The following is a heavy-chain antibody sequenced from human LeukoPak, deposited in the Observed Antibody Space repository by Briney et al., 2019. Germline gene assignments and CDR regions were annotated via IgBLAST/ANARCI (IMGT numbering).Heavy chain of an antibody. CDR1: GFTFSSYA. J-gene: IGHJ3*02. V-gene: IGHV3-64*01. Sequence: GGSLRLSCAASGFTFSSYAMHWVRQAPGKGLEYVSAISSNGGSTYYANSVKGRFTISRDNSKNTLYLQMGSLRAEDMAVYYCARESITFGGVIVGHAFDIWGQGIMVTVSS. CDR2: ISSNGGST. D-gene: IGHD3-16*02. CDR3: ARESITFGGVIVGHAFDI.